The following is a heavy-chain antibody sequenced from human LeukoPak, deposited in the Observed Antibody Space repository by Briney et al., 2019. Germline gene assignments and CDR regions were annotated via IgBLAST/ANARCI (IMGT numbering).Heavy chain of an antibody. V-gene: IGHV4-34*01. J-gene: IGHJ4*02. CDR1: GFTFSTYW. CDR2: INHSGST. CDR3: ARMLSIGYFDY. D-gene: IGHD1-26*01. Sequence: GSLRLSCAASGFTFSTYWISWVRQAPGKGLEWIGEINHSGSTNYNPSLKSRVTISVDTSKNQFSLKLSSVTAADTAVYYCARMLSIGYFDYWGQGTLVTVSS.